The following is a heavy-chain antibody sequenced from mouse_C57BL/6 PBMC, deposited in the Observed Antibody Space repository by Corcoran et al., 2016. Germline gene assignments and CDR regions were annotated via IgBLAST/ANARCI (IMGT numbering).Heavy chain of an antibody. CDR2: INPNNGGT. CDR3: ARGELGAMDY. Sequence: EVQLQQSGPELVKPGASVKISCKASGYTFTDYYMNWVKQSHGKSLEWIGDINPNNGGTSYNQKFKGKATLTVDKSSSTAYMELRSLTSEDSVVYYCARGELGAMDYWGQGTSVTVSS. V-gene: IGHV1-26*01. J-gene: IGHJ4*01. CDR1: GYTFTDYY. D-gene: IGHD4-1*01.